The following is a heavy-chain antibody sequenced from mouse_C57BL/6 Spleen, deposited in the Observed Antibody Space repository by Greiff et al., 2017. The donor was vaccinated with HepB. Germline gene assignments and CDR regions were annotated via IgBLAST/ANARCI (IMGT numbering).Heavy chain of an antibody. CDR1: GYTFTSYG. Sequence: VQLQQSGAELARPGASVKLSCKASGYTFTSYGISWVKQRTGQGLEWIGEIYPRSGNTYYNEKFKGKATLTADKSSSTAYMELRSLTSEDSAVYFCARNYGSSYTDYFDYWGQGTTLTVSS. CDR2: IYPRSGNT. D-gene: IGHD1-1*01. J-gene: IGHJ2*01. CDR3: ARNYGSSYTDYFDY. V-gene: IGHV1-81*01.